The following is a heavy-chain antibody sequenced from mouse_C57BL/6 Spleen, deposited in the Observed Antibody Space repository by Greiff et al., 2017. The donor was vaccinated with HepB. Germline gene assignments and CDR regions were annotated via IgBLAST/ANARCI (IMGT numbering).Heavy chain of an antibody. CDR3: ARLTTVVGGYFDD. CDR2: IYPSDSET. Sequence: QVQLQQPGAELVRPGSSVKLSCKASGYTFTSYWMDWVKQRPGQGLEWIGNIYPSDSETHYNQKFKDKATLTVDKSSSTAYMQLSSLTSEDSAVYYCARLTTVVGGYFDDWGQGTTLTVSS. CDR1: GYTFTSYW. D-gene: IGHD1-1*01. V-gene: IGHV1-61*01. J-gene: IGHJ2*01.